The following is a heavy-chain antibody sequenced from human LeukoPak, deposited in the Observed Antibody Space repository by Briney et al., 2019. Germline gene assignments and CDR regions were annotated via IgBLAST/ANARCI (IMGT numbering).Heavy chain of an antibody. CDR3: ARYRGKTTVRSLDWFDP. J-gene: IGHJ5*02. CDR1: GGSISRYY. V-gene: IGHV4-59*01. Sequence: PSGTLSLTCTVSGGSISRYYWSWIWQPPGKGLEWIGYIYYSGSTKYNPSLKSRVTISVDTSKNQFSLKLSSVTAADTAVYYCARYRGKTTVRSLDWFDPWGQGTLVTVSS. CDR2: IYYSGST. D-gene: IGHD4-11*01.